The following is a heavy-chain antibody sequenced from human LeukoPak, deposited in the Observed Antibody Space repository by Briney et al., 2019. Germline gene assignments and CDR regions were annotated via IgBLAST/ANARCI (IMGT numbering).Heavy chain of an antibody. Sequence: PGASVKVSCKTSGYAFTDYSIHWVRQAPGQGLEWMGWIHPKSGATDYAQNFRGRVTMTRDTSITTAYMVLSRLGSDDTAVYYCAREANNWYRAFDYWGQGPLVTVSS. CDR2: IHPKSGAT. D-gene: IGHD5-24*01. CDR3: AREANNWYRAFDY. J-gene: IGHJ4*02. V-gene: IGHV1-2*02. CDR1: GYAFTDYS.